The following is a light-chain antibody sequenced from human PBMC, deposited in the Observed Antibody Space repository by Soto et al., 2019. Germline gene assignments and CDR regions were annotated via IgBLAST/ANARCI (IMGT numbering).Light chain of an antibody. CDR2: EVS. CDR1: SNDVGGYNY. J-gene: IGLJ1*01. Sequence: QSVLSQPGSVSGSPGQSITISCTGTSNDVGGYNYVSWYQQHPGKAPKLVIYEVSHRPSGISDRFSGSKSGNMASLTISGLQVEEEADYYCSSYATSSPYAFGPGTKVTVL. CDR3: SSYATSSPYA. V-gene: IGLV2-14*01.